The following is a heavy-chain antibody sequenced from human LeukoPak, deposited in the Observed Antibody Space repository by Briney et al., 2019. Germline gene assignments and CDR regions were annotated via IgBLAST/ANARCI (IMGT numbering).Heavy chain of an antibody. Sequence: PSETLSLTCTVSGGPISSGDYYWSWIRQPPGKGLEWIGYIYYSWSTYYHPSLKIRVTISVYTSKNQFYLKLSSVTAADTAVYYCARVLYDTDFDYWGQGTLVTVSS. CDR2: IYYSWST. V-gene: IGHV4-30-4*01. CDR3: ARVLYDTDFDY. CDR1: GGPISSGDYY. D-gene: IGHD3-16*01. J-gene: IGHJ4*02.